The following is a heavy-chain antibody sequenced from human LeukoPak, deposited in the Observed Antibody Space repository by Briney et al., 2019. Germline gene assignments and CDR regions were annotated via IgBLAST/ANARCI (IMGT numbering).Heavy chain of an antibody. V-gene: IGHV5-51*01. Sequence: GESLKISCKGSGYSFTSYWIGWVRQMPGKGLEWMGIIYPGDSDIRYSPSFQGQVTISADKSISTAYLQWSSLKASDTAMYYCARPLGPITTKGPVWFDPWGQGTLVTVSS. D-gene: IGHD3-22*01. CDR3: ARPLGPITTKGPVWFDP. J-gene: IGHJ5*02. CDR1: GYSFTSYW. CDR2: IYPGDSDI.